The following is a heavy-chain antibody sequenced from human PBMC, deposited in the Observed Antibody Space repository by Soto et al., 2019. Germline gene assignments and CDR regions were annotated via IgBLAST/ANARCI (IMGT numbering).Heavy chain of an antibody. Sequence: PSETLSLTCTVSRGSINSGCYYWSWIRQHPGKGLESIGYIYYGGDTYYNPSLKSRVTISVDTSKNQFSLKLNSVTAADTAVYYCARLHYYAGSGLPNYFDYWGQGTQVTSPQ. CDR2: IYYGGDT. J-gene: IGHJ4*02. CDR3: ARLHYYAGSGLPNYFDY. CDR1: RGSINSGCYY. V-gene: IGHV4-31*03. D-gene: IGHD3-22*01.